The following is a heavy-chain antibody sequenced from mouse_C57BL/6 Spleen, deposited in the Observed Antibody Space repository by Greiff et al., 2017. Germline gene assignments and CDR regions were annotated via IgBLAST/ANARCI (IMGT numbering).Heavy chain of an antibody. J-gene: IGHJ4*01. CDR2: ISDGGSYT. Sequence: EVKVVESGGCLVKPGGSLKLSCAASGFTFRSYAMSWVRQTPEKRLEWVATISDGGSYTYYPDNVKGRFTISRDNAKNNLYLQMSHLKSEDTAMYYCARDLYYGYDETYYYAMDYWGQGTSVTVSS. CDR1: GFTFRSYA. V-gene: IGHV5-4*01. D-gene: IGHD2-2*01. CDR3: ARDLYYGYDETYYYAMDY.